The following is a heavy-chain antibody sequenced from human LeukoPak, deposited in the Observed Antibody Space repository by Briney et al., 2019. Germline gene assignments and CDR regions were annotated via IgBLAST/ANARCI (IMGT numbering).Heavy chain of an antibody. CDR1: GYTFTNYD. Sequence: SVKVSCKASGYTFTNYDVNWVRQATGQGLEWMGVINPNGGTTSYAQKFQGRATMTRAMSTSTVYMELSRLRSGATAVYYCARDRDNGTPDYWGQGTLVTLSS. CDR2: INPNGGTT. J-gene: IGHJ4*02. V-gene: IGHV1-46*01. CDR3: ARDRDNGTPDY. D-gene: IGHD2-8*01.